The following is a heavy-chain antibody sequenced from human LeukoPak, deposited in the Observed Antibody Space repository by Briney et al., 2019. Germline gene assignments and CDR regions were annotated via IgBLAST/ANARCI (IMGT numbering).Heavy chain of an antibody. V-gene: IGHV3-7*05. CDR2: IKGDGSEK. CDR1: GFTFSPYW. CDR3: ARLGYYFAMDV. J-gene: IGHJ6*02. Sequence: GGSLRLSCAASGFTFSPYWMAWVRQAPGKGLQWVASIKGDGSEKYYVDSVKGRLTISRDNAEKSLYLQIVSLRAEDTAVYYCARLGYYFAMDVWGQGTTVTVSS.